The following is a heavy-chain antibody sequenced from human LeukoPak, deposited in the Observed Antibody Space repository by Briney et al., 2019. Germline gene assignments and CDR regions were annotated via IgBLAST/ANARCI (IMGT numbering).Heavy chain of an antibody. Sequence: SVKVSCKTSGGTFTSYAITWVRQAPGQGLEWMGKIIPISGTTNYAQKFQGRVTFTADESTSTAYMELSSLRSEETALCYCARKLRLGGNWFDPWGQGTLVTVSS. CDR1: GGTFTSYA. D-gene: IGHD1-26*01. CDR3: ARKLRLGGNWFDP. CDR2: IIPISGTT. V-gene: IGHV1-69*13. J-gene: IGHJ5*02.